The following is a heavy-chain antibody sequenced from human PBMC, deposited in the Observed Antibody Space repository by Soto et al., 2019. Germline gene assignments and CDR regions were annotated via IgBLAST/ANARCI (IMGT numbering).Heavy chain of an antibody. Sequence: GGSLRVSSAASGFTISSYWMSWVSKAPGKGLEWVANIKQDGSEKYYVDSVKGRFTISRDNAKNSLYLQMNSLRAEDTAVYYCARDYDFWSGPDYWGQGTLVTVSS. CDR2: IKQDGSEK. CDR3: ARDYDFWSGPDY. J-gene: IGHJ4*02. CDR1: GFTISSYW. D-gene: IGHD3-3*01. V-gene: IGHV3-7*01.